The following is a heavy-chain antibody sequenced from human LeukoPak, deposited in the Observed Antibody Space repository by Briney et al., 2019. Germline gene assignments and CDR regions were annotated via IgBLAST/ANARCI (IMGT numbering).Heavy chain of an antibody. CDR3: ARDLSPARYYYDSSGYFDY. CDR2: IYTSGST. V-gene: IGHV4-4*07. CDR1: GGSISSYY. J-gene: IGHJ4*02. Sequence: SETLSLTCTVSGGSISSYYWSWIRQPAGKGLEWIGGIYTSGSTNYNPSLKSRVTMSVDTSKNQFSLKLSSVTAADTAVYYCARDLSPARYYYDSSGYFDYWGQGTLVTVSS. D-gene: IGHD3-22*01.